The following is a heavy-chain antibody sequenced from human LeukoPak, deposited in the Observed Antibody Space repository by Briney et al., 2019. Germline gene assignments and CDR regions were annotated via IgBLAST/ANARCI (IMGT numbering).Heavy chain of an antibody. J-gene: IGHJ5*02. CDR2: ISAYNGNT. CDR3: ARYRLGSSSPNWFDP. V-gene: IGHV1-18*01. D-gene: IGHD6-13*01. CDR1: GYTFTSYG. Sequence: ASVKVSCKASGYTFTSYGISWVRQAPGQGLEWMGWISAYNGNTNYAQKLQGRVTMTTDTSTSTAYMELRSLRSDDTAVYYCARYRLGSSSPNWFDPWGQGTLVTVSS.